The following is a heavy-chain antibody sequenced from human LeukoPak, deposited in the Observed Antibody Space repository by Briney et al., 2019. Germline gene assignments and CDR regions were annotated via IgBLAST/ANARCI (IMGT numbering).Heavy chain of an antibody. D-gene: IGHD1-14*01. J-gene: IGHJ4*02. Sequence: PGGSLRLSCAASGITFSSYWMSWVRQAPGKGLEWVANINQGGSDKYYVDSVKGRFTISRDNANNLLYLQMNSLRGEDTAVYYCTRDRSRAEDDWGQGTLVTVSS. CDR2: INQGGSDK. CDR3: TRDRSRAEDD. CDR1: GITFSSYW. V-gene: IGHV3-7*01.